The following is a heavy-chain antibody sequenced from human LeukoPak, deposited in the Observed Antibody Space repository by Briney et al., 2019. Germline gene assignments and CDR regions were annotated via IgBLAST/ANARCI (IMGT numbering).Heavy chain of an antibody. V-gene: IGHV4-59*01. CDR2: IYYTGST. Sequence: PSETLSLTCTISGGSISSYYWSWIRQPPGKGLEWIGYIYYTGSTNHNPSLKSRVTISVGTSKNQFSLKLSSVTAADTAVYYCARVVYSGYDSRGAMDVWGKGTTVTVSS. J-gene: IGHJ6*03. D-gene: IGHD5-12*01. CDR1: GGSISSYY. CDR3: ARVVYSGYDSRGAMDV.